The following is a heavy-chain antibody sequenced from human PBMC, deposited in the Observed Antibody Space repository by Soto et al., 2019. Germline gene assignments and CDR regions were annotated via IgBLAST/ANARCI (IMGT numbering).Heavy chain of an antibody. V-gene: IGHV4-30-2*06. Sequence: SETLSLTCTVSGASISYGGFSWGWIRQSPGKGLEWIGYISHLESTYFQPSFKSRLTMSIDRTRNQFSLKLSSVTAADMAVYYCARGGGYDSFDYWGQGVLVTVSS. CDR3: ARGGGYDSFDY. CDR1: GASISYGGFS. CDR2: ISHLEST. J-gene: IGHJ4*02. D-gene: IGHD5-12*01.